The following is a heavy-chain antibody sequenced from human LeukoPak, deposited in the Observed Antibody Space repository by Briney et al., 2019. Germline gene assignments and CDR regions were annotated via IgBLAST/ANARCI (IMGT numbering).Heavy chain of an antibody. CDR1: EFIFNRSW. CDR3: AIWTSGNY. D-gene: IGHD1-1*01. J-gene: IGHJ4*02. V-gene: IGHV3-7*01. CDR2: MDPSGSQK. Sequence: QPGGSLRLSCAASEFIFNRSWMNWVRQAPGKGLEWVANMDPSGSQKRYVDSVKGRFTISKDNPGTSPYLDMSGLRAEDTAIYYCAIWTSGNYWGQGTLFTVSS.